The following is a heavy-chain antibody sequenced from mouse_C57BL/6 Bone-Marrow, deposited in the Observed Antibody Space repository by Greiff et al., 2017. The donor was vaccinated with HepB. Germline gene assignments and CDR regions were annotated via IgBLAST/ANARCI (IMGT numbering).Heavy chain of an antibody. CDR3: ARSHYYGSSYGYFDV. Sequence: QVQLQQSGAELARPGASVKLSCKASGYTFTSYGISWVKQRTGQGLEWIGEIYPRSGNTYYNEKFKGKATLTADKSSSPAYMELRSLTSEDSAVYFCARSHYYGSSYGYFDVWGTGTTVTVSS. J-gene: IGHJ1*03. CDR2: IYPRSGNT. CDR1: GYTFTSYG. D-gene: IGHD1-1*01. V-gene: IGHV1-81*01.